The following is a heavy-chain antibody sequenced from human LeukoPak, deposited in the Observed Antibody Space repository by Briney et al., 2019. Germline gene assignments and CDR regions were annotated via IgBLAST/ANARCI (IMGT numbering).Heavy chain of an antibody. Sequence: GGSLRLSCAASGLIVRSNYISWVRQTPAKGLEWVSVIYSGGKTYYADSVKGRFTISRDDSKNTLYLQMNNVRAEDTAIYYCARDLSYFDYWGQGTLVTVSS. CDR1: GLIVRSNY. D-gene: IGHD2/OR15-2a*01. CDR3: ARDLSYFDY. CDR2: IYSGGKT. J-gene: IGHJ4*02. V-gene: IGHV3-53*01.